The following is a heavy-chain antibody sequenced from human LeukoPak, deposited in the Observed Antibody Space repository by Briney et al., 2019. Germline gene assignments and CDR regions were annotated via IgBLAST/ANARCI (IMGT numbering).Heavy chain of an antibody. V-gene: IGHV3-30-3*02. CDR1: GFTFSSYA. CDR2: ISYDGSNK. J-gene: IGHJ3*02. D-gene: IGHD6-19*01. Sequence: PGRSLRLSCAASGFTFSSYAMHWVRQAPGKGLEWVAVISYDGSNKYYADSVKGRFTISRDNSKNTLYLQMDSLRIEDTAVYYCAKDQGIAVAGTDDAFDIWGQGTMVTVSS. CDR3: AKDQGIAVAGTDDAFDI.